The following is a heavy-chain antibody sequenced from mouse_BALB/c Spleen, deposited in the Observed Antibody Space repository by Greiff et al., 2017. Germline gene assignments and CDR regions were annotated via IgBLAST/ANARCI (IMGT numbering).Heavy chain of an antibody. CDR2: INPGSGGT. J-gene: IGHJ4*01. Sequence: QVQLKESGAELVRPGTSVKVSCKASGYAFTNYLIEWVKQRPGQGLEWIGVINPGSGGTNYNEKFKGKATLTADKSSSTAYMQLSSLTSDDSAVYFCARYYGSPLYYAMDYWGQGTSVTVSS. V-gene: IGHV1-54*01. CDR3: ARYYGSPLYYAMDY. D-gene: IGHD1-1*01. CDR1: GYAFTNYL.